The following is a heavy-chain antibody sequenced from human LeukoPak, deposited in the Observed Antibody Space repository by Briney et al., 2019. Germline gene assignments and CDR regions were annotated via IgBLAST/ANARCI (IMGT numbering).Heavy chain of an antibody. Sequence: GASVKVSCKASGGTFSSYAISWVRQAPGQGLEWMGGIIPIFGTANYAQKFQGRVTITADESTGTAYMELSSLRSEDTAVYYCARDSTLRLYDAFDIWGQGTMVTVSS. V-gene: IGHV1-69*13. D-gene: IGHD4-17*01. CDR3: ARDSTLRLYDAFDI. CDR1: GGTFSSYA. J-gene: IGHJ3*02. CDR2: IIPIFGTA.